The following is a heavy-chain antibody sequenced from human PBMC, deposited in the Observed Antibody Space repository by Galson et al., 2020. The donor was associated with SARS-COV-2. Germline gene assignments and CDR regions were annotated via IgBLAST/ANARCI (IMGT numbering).Heavy chain of an antibody. V-gene: IGHV1-2*02. CDR1: GYTFTDYY. Sequence: ASVKVSCKASGYTFTDYYIHWVRQAPGQGLEWMGWINPHSGGTHYPQNFQGRVTMTRDTSINTAYMELSRLRSDDTAVYFWARDLGRDFWNTYYYYWGQGTLVTVSS. J-gene: IGHJ4*02. CDR2: INPHSGGT. D-gene: IGHD3-3*01. CDR3: ARDLGRDFWNTYYYY.